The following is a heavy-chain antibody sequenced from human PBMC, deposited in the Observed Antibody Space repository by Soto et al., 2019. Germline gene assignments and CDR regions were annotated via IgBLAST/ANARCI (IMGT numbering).Heavy chain of an antibody. Sequence: GGSLRLSCAASGFTFSSYSMNWVRQAPGKGLEWVSSISSSSSYIYYADSVKGRFTIARDNAKNSLYLQMNSLRAEDTAVYYCAREGSSSWYYFDYWGQGTLVTVSS. J-gene: IGHJ4*02. CDR1: GFTFSSYS. V-gene: IGHV3-21*01. D-gene: IGHD6-13*01. CDR2: ISSSSSYI. CDR3: AREGSSSWYYFDY.